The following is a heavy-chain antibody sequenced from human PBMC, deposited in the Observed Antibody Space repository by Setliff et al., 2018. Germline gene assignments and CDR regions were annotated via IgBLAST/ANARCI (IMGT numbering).Heavy chain of an antibody. D-gene: IGHD3-10*01. CDR3: ARHLLVQGTYHFDY. CDR2: VNHRGDT. V-gene: IGHV4-34*01. J-gene: IGHJ4*02. CDR1: GDSLSDYY. Sequence: SETLSLTCAVYGDSLSDYYWSWLRQPPGKGLEWIEEVNHRGDTNYSPSLRGRVTMTEDAAKKQLSLKISSMTAADAGVYFCARHLLVQGTYHFDYWGQGSPVTVSS.